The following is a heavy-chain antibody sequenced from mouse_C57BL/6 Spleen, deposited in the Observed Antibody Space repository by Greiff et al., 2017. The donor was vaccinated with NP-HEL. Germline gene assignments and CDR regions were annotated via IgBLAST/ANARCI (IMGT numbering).Heavy chain of an antibody. CDR2: INPSTGGT. Sequence: EVQLQQSGPELVKPGASVKISCKASGYSFTGYYMNWVKQSPEKSLEWIGEINPSTGGTTYNQKFKAKATLTVDKSSSTAYMQLKSLTSEDSAVYYCAREGIYYGNYGAMDYWGQGTSVTVSS. CDR1: GYSFTGYY. D-gene: IGHD2-1*01. CDR3: AREGIYYGNYGAMDY. V-gene: IGHV1-42*01. J-gene: IGHJ4*01.